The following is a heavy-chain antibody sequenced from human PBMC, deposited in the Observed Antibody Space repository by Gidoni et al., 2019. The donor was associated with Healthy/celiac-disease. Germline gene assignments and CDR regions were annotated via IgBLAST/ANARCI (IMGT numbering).Heavy chain of an antibody. CDR2: NKSKTEGGTT. CDR1: GFTFSNAW. CDR3: TTDALWVVAAKSY. V-gene: IGHV3-15*01. Sequence: EVQLVESGGGLVKPGGSLRLSCAASGFTFSNAWMSWVRQAPGKGLEWVGRNKSKTEGGTTDYAAPVKGRFTISRDDSKNTLYLQMNSLKTEDTAVYYCTTDALWVVAAKSYWGQGTLVTVSS. J-gene: IGHJ4*02. D-gene: IGHD2-15*01.